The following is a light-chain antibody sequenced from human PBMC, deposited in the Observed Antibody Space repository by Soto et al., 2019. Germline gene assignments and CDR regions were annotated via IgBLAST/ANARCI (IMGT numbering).Light chain of an antibody. V-gene: IGKV3-20*01. CDR3: QQYGSSPPIT. CDR2: GAS. CDR1: QSVSSSY. J-gene: IGKJ5*01. Sequence: EIVLTQSPGTLSLSPGERATLSCRASQSVSSSYLAWYQQKPGQAPRLFIYGASSRSTGSRDRFSGSGSGTDFTLTISSLEPEDFAVYYCQQYGSSPPITCGQGTRLEIK.